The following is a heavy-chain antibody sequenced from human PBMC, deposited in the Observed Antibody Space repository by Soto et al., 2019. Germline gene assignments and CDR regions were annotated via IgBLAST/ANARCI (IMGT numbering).Heavy chain of an antibody. Sequence: GGSLRLSCAASGFTFSSYWMSWVRQAPGKGLEWVANIKQDGSEKYYVDSVKGRFTISRDNAKNSLYLQMNSLRAEDTAVYYCARDRGWLKHYYFDYWGQGTLVTVSS. J-gene: IGHJ4*02. CDR1: GFTFSSYW. CDR3: ARDRGWLKHYYFDY. CDR2: IKQDGSEK. V-gene: IGHV3-7*01. D-gene: IGHD6-19*01.